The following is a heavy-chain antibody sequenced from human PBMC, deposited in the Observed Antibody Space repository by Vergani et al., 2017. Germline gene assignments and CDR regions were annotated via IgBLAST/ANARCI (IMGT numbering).Heavy chain of an antibody. Sequence: QVQLVESGGGLVKPGGSLRLSCAASGFTFSSYAMHWVRQAPGKGLEWVAVISYDGSNKYYADSVKGRFTISRDNSKNTLYLQMNSLRAEDTAVYYCARDPAGYCSSTSCPHYYYYMDVWGKGTTVTVSS. V-gene: IGHV3-30-3*01. CDR2: ISYDGSNK. CDR1: GFTFSSYA. J-gene: IGHJ6*03. CDR3: ARDPAGYCSSTSCPHYYYYMDV. D-gene: IGHD2-2*01.